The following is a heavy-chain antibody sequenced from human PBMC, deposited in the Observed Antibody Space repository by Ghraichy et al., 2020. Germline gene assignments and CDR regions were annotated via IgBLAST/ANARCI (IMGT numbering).Heavy chain of an antibody. CDR3: GKAVDPRIQLWPLDY. CDR1: GFTFSTYA. V-gene: IGHV3-30*18. J-gene: IGHJ4*02. CDR2: ISDDGSGI. Sequence: GESLNISCAVSGFTFSTYAMHWVRQAPGKGLEWVALISDDGSGIYYADSVKGRFTISRDNSKNTLYFQMSRLRPEDTAFYYCGKAVDPRIQLWPLDYWGQGSLVIVSS. D-gene: IGHD5-18*01.